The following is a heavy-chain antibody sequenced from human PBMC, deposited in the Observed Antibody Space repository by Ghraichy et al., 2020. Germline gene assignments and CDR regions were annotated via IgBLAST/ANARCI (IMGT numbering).Heavy chain of an antibody. CDR2: LETKTDDGAI. V-gene: IGHV3-15*04. J-gene: IGHJ4*02. CDR1: GFTFINAW. Sequence: LSLTCAGPGFTFINAWMKWMSWVRQAPGKGLEWVGRLETKTDDGAIDYAAPVKGRFTISKDDSTNTLYLQMNSLKTEDTAVYYCTSGGGTADYWGQGTLVTVSS. D-gene: IGHD2-8*02. CDR3: TSGGGTADY.